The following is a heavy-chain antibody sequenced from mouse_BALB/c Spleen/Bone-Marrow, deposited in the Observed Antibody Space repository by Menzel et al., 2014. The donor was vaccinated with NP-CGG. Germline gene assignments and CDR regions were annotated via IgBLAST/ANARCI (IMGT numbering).Heavy chain of an antibody. J-gene: IGHJ3*01. V-gene: IGHV14-3*02. CDR1: GFNIKDPY. D-gene: IGHD1-1*01. CDR3: APYYYGRWFTY. Sequence: DVKLQESGAELVKPGASVKLSCTASGFNIKDPYMHWVKLRPEQGLEWIRRIDPANGNTKYDPKFQGKATITADTSSNTAYLQLSSLTSEDTAVYYCAPYYYGRWFTYWGQGTLVTVSA. CDR2: IDPANGNT.